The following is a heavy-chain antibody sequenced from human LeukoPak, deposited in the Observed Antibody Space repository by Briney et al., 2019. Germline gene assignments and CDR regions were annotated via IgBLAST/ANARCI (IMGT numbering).Heavy chain of an antibody. CDR3: ARASDPWLQLT. D-gene: IGHD5-24*01. Sequence: GGSLRLSCAASGFTFSNYWMIWVRQAPGKGLEWVGNIKQDGSEKRYADSVRGRFSIYRDNAQTSLYLQMNSVRAEDTAVYYCARASDPWLQLTWGQGTLVTVSS. CDR1: GFTFSNYW. V-gene: IGHV3-7*05. CDR2: IKQDGSEK. J-gene: IGHJ5*02.